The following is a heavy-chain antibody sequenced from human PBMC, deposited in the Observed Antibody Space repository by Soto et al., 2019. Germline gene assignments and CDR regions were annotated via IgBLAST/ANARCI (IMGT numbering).Heavy chain of an antibody. D-gene: IGHD4-17*01. J-gene: IGHJ4*02. CDR3: ARDDYGDEGNHFDY. CDR1: GFTFSSYS. V-gene: IGHV3-48*02. Sequence: PGGSLRLSCAASGFTFSSYSMNWVRQAPGKGLEWVSYISSSSSTIYYADSVKGRFTISRDNAKNSLFLQMNSLRDEDTAVYYCARDDYGDEGNHFDYWGQGTLVTVSS. CDR2: ISSSSSTI.